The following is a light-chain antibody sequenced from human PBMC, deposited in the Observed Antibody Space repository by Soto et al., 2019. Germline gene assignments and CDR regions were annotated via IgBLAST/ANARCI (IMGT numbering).Light chain of an antibody. CDR2: GAS. CDR3: QQYNNRRT. Sequence: EIVMTQSPATLSVSPGERATLSCRASESVSSSLAWYQQKPGQAPRLLIYGASTRATGVPARFSGSGSGTEFTLTISSLQSEDFAVYYCQQYNNRRTFGQGTKVDIK. V-gene: IGKV3-15*01. CDR1: ESVSSS. J-gene: IGKJ1*01.